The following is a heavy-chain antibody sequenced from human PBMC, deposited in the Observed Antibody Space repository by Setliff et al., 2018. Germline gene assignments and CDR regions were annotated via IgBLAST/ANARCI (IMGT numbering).Heavy chain of an antibody. J-gene: IGHJ4*02. CDR3: ARAPDY. CDR1: GDYPSSGSYY. CDR2: LYYSGSS. Sequence: ETLSLTCTVSGDYPSSGSYYWGWIRQPPGKGLEWIGSLYYSGSSYYNPSLKSRVTISVDTSKNQFSLKMTSVTAADTAVYYCARAPDYWGQGILVTVSS. V-gene: IGHV4-39*07.